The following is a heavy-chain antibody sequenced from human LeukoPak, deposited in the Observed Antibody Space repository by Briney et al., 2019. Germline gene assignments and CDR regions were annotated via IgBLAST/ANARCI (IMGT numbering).Heavy chain of an antibody. Sequence: ASVKVSCKASGYTFTSYAMHWVRQAPGQRLERMGWINAGNGNTKYSQKFQGRVTITRDTSASTAYMELSSLRSEDTAVYYCARDLDSSSWYGYWGQGTLVTVSS. CDR2: INAGNGNT. D-gene: IGHD6-13*01. V-gene: IGHV1-3*01. CDR1: GYTFTSYA. CDR3: ARDLDSSSWYGY. J-gene: IGHJ4*02.